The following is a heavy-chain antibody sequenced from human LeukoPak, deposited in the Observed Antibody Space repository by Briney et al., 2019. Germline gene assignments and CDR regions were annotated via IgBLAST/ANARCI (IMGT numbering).Heavy chain of an antibody. CDR2: IYHSGST. CDR3: AAAARGVSYYYDSSGYYAEYFQH. V-gene: IGHV4-30-2*01. CDR1: GGSISSGDYS. D-gene: IGHD3-22*01. Sequence: SETLSLTCAVSGGSISSGDYSWSWIRQPPGEGLEWIGYIYHSGSTYYNPSPKSRVTISVDRSKNQFSLKLSSVTAADTAVYYCAAAARGVSYYYDSSGYYAEYFQHWGQGTLVTVSS. J-gene: IGHJ1*01.